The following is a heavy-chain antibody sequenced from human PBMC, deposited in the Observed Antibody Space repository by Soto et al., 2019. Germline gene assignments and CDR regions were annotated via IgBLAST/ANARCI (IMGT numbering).Heavy chain of an antibody. V-gene: IGHV1-46*01. D-gene: IGHD2-21*01. Sequence: GASVKVSCKASVYTFTSYYMHWVRQAPGQGLEWMGIINPSGGSTSYAQKFQGRVTMTRDTSTSIVYMELSSLRSEDTAVYYCASAYYSWHYYGMDVWGQGTTVTVSS. J-gene: IGHJ6*02. CDR2: INPSGGST. CDR1: VYTFTSYY. CDR3: ASAYYSWHYYGMDV.